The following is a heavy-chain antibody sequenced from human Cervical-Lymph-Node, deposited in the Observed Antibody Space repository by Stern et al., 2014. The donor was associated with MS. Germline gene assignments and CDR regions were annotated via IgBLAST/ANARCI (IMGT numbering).Heavy chain of an antibody. CDR1: GFTFSSYG. CDR3: AKDRQWLEHFDY. Sequence: VQLVESGGGVVQPGRSLRLSCAASGFTFSSYGMHWVRQAPGKGLEWGAVISYDGSNKYYADSVKGRFTISRDNSKNTLYLQMNSLRAEDTAVYYCAKDRQWLEHFDYWGQGTLVTVSS. V-gene: IGHV3-30*18. J-gene: IGHJ4*02. D-gene: IGHD6-19*01. CDR2: ISYDGSNK.